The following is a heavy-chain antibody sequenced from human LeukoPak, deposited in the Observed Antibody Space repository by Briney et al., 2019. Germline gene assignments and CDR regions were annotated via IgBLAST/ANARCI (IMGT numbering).Heavy chain of an antibody. CDR1: GFSFTVYP. V-gene: IGHV3-48*02. J-gene: IGHJ4*02. CDR2: IRTIAEGAKYA. D-gene: IGHD3-9*01. Sequence: GGSLRLSCATTGFSFTVYPMSWVRQAPGKGLEWISNIRTIAEGAKYAYYADSVKGRVTISRDDGKNTLYLHMNSLRDDDTAVYYCATDQRYAFDYWGQGILVTVSS. CDR3: ATDQRYAFDY.